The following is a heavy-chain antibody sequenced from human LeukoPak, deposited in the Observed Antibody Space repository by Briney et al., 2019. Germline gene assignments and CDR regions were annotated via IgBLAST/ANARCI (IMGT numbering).Heavy chain of an antibody. CDR2: IYPGDSDT. D-gene: IGHD2-15*01. V-gene: IGHV5-51*01. CDR1: GYSFTSYW. CDR3: ARLTQVVAATQGNWFDP. Sequence: GESLKISCKGSGYSFTSYWIGWVRQMPGKGLEWMGIIYPGDSDTRYSPSFQGQVTISADKSISTAYLQWSSLKASDTAMYYCARLTQVVAATQGNWFDPWGQGTLVTVYS. J-gene: IGHJ5*02.